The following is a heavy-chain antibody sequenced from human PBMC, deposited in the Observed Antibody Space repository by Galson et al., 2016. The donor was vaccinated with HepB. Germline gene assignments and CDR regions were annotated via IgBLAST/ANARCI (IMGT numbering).Heavy chain of an antibody. CDR2: IWPDGSDE. CDR3: ARIPIEYSGSHIYYYYYMDV. J-gene: IGHJ6*03. CDR1: GFTSSSRG. V-gene: IGHV3-33*01. Sequence: SLRLSCAASGFTSSSRGMHWVRQAPGKGLEWVAVIWPDGSDEKYGDSVQGRFTISRDNAKNSLYLQMNSLRDEDTAVYYCARIPIEYSGSHIYYYYYMDVWGKGTAVTVSS. D-gene: IGHD6-6*01.